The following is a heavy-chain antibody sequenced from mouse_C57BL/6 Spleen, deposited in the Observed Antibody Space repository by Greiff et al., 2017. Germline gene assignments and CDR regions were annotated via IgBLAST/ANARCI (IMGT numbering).Heavy chain of an antibody. CDR2: INPGSGGT. Sequence: VQGVESGAELVRPGTSVKVSCKASGYAFTNYLIEWVKQRPGQGLEWIGVINPGSGGTNYNEKFKGKATLTADKSSSTAYMQLSSLTSEDSAVYFCARSGVTTVVAYYYAMDYWGQGTSVTVSS. CDR3: ARSGVTTVVAYYYAMDY. V-gene: IGHV1-54*01. CDR1: GYAFTNYL. J-gene: IGHJ4*01. D-gene: IGHD1-1*01.